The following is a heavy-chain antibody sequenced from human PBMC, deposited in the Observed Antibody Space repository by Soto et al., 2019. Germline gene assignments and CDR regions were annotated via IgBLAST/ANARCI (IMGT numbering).Heavy chain of an antibody. CDR1: GYTFSSYA. CDR2: INAGYGNT. Sequence: SVKVSCNASGYTFSSYAMHWVRQAPGQRLEWMGWINAGYGNTKSSQKFQDRVTISRDTSASTAYMELTSLRSEDTAVYYCARDTGDGTFDFWGQGTLVTVSS. CDR3: ARDTGDGTFDF. D-gene: IGHD7-27*01. J-gene: IGHJ4*02. V-gene: IGHV1-3*01.